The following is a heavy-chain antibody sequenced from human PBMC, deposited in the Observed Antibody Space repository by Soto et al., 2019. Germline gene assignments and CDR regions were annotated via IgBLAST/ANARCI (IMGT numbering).Heavy chain of an antibody. J-gene: IGHJ6*01. V-gene: IGHV3-72*01. D-gene: IGHD3-16*01. CDR3: ARAGFGHGLDV. Sequence: EVELVESGGGLVQAGGSLRVSCGVSGFTSSDHYMDWVRQAPGKGLEWVGGTANKRSRYTTEYAASVKGRFIISRDDSNNSVYLQMKSLKIEDTAVYYCARAGFGHGLDVWGQGTTVTVSS. CDR1: GFTSSDHY. CDR2: TANKRSRYTT.